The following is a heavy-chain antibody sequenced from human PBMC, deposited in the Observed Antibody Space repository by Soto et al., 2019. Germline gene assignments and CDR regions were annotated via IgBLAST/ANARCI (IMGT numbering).Heavy chain of an antibody. CDR2: INAYNGNT. CDR1: GYTFTSYG. CDR3: ARERWGSGSRWFDP. Sequence: ASVKVSCKASGYTFTSYGISWVRQAPGQRLEWMGWINAYNGNTKYSQKFQGRVTITTDTSTSTAYMELSSLTSEDTAVYYCARERWGSGSRWFDPWGQGTLVTVSS. V-gene: IGHV1-18*01. J-gene: IGHJ5*02. D-gene: IGHD6-19*01.